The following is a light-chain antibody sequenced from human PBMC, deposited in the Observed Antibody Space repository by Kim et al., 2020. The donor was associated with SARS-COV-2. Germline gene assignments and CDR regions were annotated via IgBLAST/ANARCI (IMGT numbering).Light chain of an antibody. J-gene: IGKJ4*02. CDR3: QQSNNTPLA. Sequence: DIQMSQSPSSLSASVGDRVTITCRASETIRTYLNWYQQKPGQAPKLLIYGATTLQSGVPSRFSGSGSGTDFTLTISTLQPEDFAACFCQQSNNTPLAFGGGTKGDIK. V-gene: IGKV1-39*01. CDR1: ETIRTY. CDR2: GAT.